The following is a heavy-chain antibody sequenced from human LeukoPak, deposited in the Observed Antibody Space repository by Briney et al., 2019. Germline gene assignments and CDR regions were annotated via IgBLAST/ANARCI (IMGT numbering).Heavy chain of an antibody. CDR1: GYTFTNYA. CDR2: ISAYNGNT. V-gene: IGHV1-18*01. CDR3: ARDRQQLVRGDYFDY. J-gene: IGHJ4*02. Sequence: ASVKVSCKASGYTFTNYAVSWVRQAPGQGLEYMGYISAYNGNTNYAQSLQGRVTMTTDTSTATVYMELRSLRSDDTAVYYCARDRQQLVRGDYFDYWGQGTLVTVSS. D-gene: IGHD6-13*01.